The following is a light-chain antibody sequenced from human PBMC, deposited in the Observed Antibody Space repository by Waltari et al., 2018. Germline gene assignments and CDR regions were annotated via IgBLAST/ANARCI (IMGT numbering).Light chain of an antibody. J-gene: IGKJ2*01. V-gene: IGKV3D-15*01. CDR2: FGS. Sequence: EIVMTQSPVTMSVSPGEGVTLSCTASESVGTDVAWYRHKPGQPPRLLIYFGSTRATGVPARISGSGSGTDFSLTISSLESEEFAFYYCQQSRQWPRRTFGQGTKLE. CDR3: QQSRQWPRRT. CDR1: ESVGTD.